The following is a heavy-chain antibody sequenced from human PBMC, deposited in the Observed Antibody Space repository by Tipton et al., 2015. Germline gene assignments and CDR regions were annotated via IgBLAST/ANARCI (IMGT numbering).Heavy chain of an antibody. D-gene: IGHD2-15*01. V-gene: IGHV4-59*01. CDR3: ATSYAANPSGFWF. Sequence: TLSLTCTFSADSISNYYWSWIRQPPGKGLEWIGFIYYSGSTNYNPSLKSRVTISADTSKNQFSLKLPSATAADTAVYFCATSYAANPSGFWFWGQGTLVTVSS. J-gene: IGHJ4*02. CDR2: IYYSGST. CDR1: ADSISNYY.